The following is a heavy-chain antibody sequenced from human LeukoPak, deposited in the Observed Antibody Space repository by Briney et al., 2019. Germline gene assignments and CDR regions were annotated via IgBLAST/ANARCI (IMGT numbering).Heavy chain of an antibody. CDR2: IYYSGST. CDR3: ARERRFLEWLPEDYFDY. D-gene: IGHD3-3*01. J-gene: IGHJ4*02. CDR1: GGSISSYY. V-gene: IGHV4-59*01. Sequence: SETLSLTCTVSGGSISSYYWSWIRQPPGKGLEWIGYIYYSGSTNYNPSLKSRVTISVDTSKNQFSLKLSSVTAADTAVYYCARERRFLEWLPEDYFDYWGQRTLVTVSS.